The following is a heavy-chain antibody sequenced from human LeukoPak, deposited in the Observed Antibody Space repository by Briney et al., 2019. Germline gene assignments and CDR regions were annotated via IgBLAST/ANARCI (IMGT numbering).Heavy chain of an antibody. J-gene: IGHJ5*02. CDR2: IYSGGST. V-gene: IGHV3-53*01. CDR1: GFTVSSNY. D-gene: IGHD3-22*01. CDR3: ARCYDYYDSSGAPFDP. Sequence: GGSLRLSCAASGFTVSSNYTSWVRQAPGKGLEWVSVIYSGGSTYYADSVKGRFTISRDNSKNTLYLQMNSLRAEDTAVYYCARCYDYYDSSGAPFDPWGQGTLVTVPS.